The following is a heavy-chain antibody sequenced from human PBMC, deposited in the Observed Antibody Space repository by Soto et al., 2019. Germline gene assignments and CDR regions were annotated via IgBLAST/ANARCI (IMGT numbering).Heavy chain of an antibody. J-gene: IGHJ3*02. Sequence: QVQLMQSGAEVKKPGASVKVSCKASGYTFTSYYMHWVRQAPGQGLEWMGVINPSGGSTSYAQKFQGRVTMTRDTSTSTVYMELSSLRSEDTAVYYCARDRYPCSSTSCYADAFDIWGQGTMVTVSS. CDR1: GYTFTSYY. V-gene: IGHV1-46*03. CDR2: INPSGGST. D-gene: IGHD2-2*01. CDR3: ARDRYPCSSTSCYADAFDI.